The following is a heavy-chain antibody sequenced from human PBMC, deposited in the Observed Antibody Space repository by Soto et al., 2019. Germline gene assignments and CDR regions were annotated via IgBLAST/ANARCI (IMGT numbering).Heavy chain of an antibody. J-gene: IGHJ4*02. CDR2: IYWDDDK. CDR3: AHRVLRAVFGLVTTTAIYFDF. V-gene: IGHV2-5*02. D-gene: IGHD3-3*01. CDR1: GFSLTTSGVG. Sequence: QITLNESGPTVVKPTETLTLTCTFSGFSLTTSGVGVGWVRQSPGKAPEWLAFIYWDDDKRYSTSLKSRLTITTHTSKNQVVLTMANVDPADTATYYCAHRVLRAVFGLVTTTAIYFDFWGQGTPVVVSS.